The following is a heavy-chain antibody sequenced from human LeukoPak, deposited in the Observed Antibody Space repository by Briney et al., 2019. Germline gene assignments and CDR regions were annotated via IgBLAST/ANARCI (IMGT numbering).Heavy chain of an antibody. CDR1: GFTFSSYW. CDR3: ATQRGGNPAY. V-gene: IGHV3-74*01. D-gene: IGHD1-14*01. CDR2: ITNDGSST. J-gene: IGHJ4*02. Sequence: GGSLRLSCAASGFTFSSYWMHWVRQGPGIGLVWVSRITNDGSSTTYADSVKGRFTISRDNAKNMLYLQVNSLRAEDTAVYYCATQRGGNPAYWGQGTLVTVSS.